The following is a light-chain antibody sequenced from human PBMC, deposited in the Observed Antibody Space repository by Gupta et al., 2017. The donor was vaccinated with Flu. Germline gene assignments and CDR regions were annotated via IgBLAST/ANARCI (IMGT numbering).Light chain of an antibody. CDR1: NIGGRT. V-gene: IGLV3-21*02. J-gene: IGLJ3*02. Sequence: SYVLTQPPSVSAAPGQTATVACGGNNIGGRTVHWYQQKPGQAPVLVVYDDSGRPSGIPERFSGTNSGNTATLTISRVEAGDEAVYYCQVWDTKSDHPVFGGGTKLTAL. CDR3: QVWDTKSDHPV. CDR2: DDS.